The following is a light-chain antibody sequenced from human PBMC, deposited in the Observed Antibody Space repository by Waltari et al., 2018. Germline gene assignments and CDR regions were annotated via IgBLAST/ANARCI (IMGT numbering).Light chain of an antibody. V-gene: IGKV1-5*01. Sequence: DIQMTQSPSTLSASVGDRVTITCRASQSISSWLAWCHQKPGKAPKLLIYDASRLESGVPSRFSGSGSGTEFTLTISSLQPDDFATYYCQQYNSYPLTFGGGTKVEIK. J-gene: IGKJ4*01. CDR1: QSISSW. CDR3: QQYNSYPLT. CDR2: DAS.